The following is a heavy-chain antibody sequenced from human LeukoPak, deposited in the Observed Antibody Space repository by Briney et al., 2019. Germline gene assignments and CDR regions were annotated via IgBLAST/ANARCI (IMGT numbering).Heavy chain of an antibody. CDR2: INQDGSDK. CDR3: ARGASCSS. V-gene: IGHV3-7*04. J-gene: IGHJ5*02. D-gene: IGHD2-2*01. Sequence: GGSLRLSCAASGFTFSNSWMSWVRQAPGKGLEWVATINQDGSDKYYVYSAKGRFTISRDNAKNSLDLQMNSLRAEDTAVYYCARGASCSSWGQGTLVSVSS. CDR1: GFTFSNSW.